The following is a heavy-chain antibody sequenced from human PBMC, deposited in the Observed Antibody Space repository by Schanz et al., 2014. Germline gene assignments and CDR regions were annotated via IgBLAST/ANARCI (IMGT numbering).Heavy chain of an antibody. Sequence: EVQLVESGGGVVRPGGSLRLSCAASGFTFENYALTWVRQVPGKGLEWVSRINWSDGGSTGYADSVRGRFTISRDNAKNSLYLEMNSLRAEDTAVYHCVSSGSYSSYASWGQGTLVTVSS. V-gene: IGHV3-20*01. D-gene: IGHD3-10*01. CDR1: GFTFENYA. CDR2: INWSDGGST. CDR3: VSSGSYSSYAS. J-gene: IGHJ4*02.